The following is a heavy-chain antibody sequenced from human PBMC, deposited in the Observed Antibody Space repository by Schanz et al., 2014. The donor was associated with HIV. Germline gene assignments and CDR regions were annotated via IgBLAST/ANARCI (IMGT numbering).Heavy chain of an antibody. Sequence: VQVVDSGGGLVTPGGSLRLSCVVSGFTFDSYTINWVRQAPGKGLEWVAVISYDGSNKYYADSVKGRFTISRDNSKNTLYLEMNSLRPEDTAVYYCAREYYSRNWNWFDPWGQGTLVTVSS. CDR2: ISYDGSNK. CDR3: AREYYSRNWNWFDP. J-gene: IGHJ5*02. CDR1: GFTFDSYT. V-gene: IGHV3-30*03. D-gene: IGHD6-13*01.